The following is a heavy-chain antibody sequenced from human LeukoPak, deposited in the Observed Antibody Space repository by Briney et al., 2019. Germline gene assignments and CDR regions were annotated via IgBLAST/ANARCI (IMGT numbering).Heavy chain of an antibody. D-gene: IGHD3-22*01. V-gene: IGHV3-23*01. Sequence: PGGSLILSCAASGFTFSSYAMSWVRQAPGKGLEWVSAISGSGGSTYYADSVKGRFTISRDNSKNTLYLQMNSLRAEDTAVYYCAKVYDSSGYYFNYWGQGTLVTVSS. CDR3: AKVYDSSGYYFNY. CDR1: GFTFSSYA. CDR2: ISGSGGST. J-gene: IGHJ4*02.